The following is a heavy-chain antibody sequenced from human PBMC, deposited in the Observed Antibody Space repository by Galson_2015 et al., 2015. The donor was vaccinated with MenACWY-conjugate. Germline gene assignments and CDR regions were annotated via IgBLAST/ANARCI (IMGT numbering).Heavy chain of an antibody. CDR2: IGTAGDT. D-gene: IGHD3-10*01. Sequence: SLRLSCAASGFTFSRYDMHWVRQSAGKGLEWVSTIGTAGDTYYPDSVKGRFTISRDDAKSSLYLQMNSLRAGDTAVYFCAASGKDYSYYVMDVWGQGTTVTVSS. V-gene: IGHV3-13*01. CDR3: AASGKDYSYYVMDV. CDR1: GFTFSRYD. J-gene: IGHJ6*02.